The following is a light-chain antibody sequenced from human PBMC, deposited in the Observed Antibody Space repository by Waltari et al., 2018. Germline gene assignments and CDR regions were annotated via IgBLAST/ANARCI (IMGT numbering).Light chain of an antibody. CDR3: QSFDSSHVV. V-gene: IGLV6-57*03. J-gene: IGLJ2*01. Sequence: FMLTQPHSVSESPGKTVTISCTRSSGNIATHYVQWYQQRPGSAPPKVIYEDNQRPSGVPVRFSGSIVSSSNSASLIISGLKAEDEADYYCQSFDSSHVVFGGGTKLTVL. CDR1: SGNIATHY. CDR2: EDN.